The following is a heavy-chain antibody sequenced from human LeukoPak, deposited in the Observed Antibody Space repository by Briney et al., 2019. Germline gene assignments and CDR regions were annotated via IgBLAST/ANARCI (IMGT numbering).Heavy chain of an antibody. CDR3: ATLEIGDYYFDY. CDR1: GGSISSRPYY. CDR2: ISYSGSI. J-gene: IGHJ4*02. Sequence: PSETLSLTCTLSGGSISSRPYYWGWVRQPPGKGLEWIGSISYSGSIHYNPSLKSRVTISVDTSKNHFSLRLSSVTAADTAVYYCATLEIGDYYFDYWGQGTLVTVSS. D-gene: IGHD3-16*01. V-gene: IGHV4-39*01.